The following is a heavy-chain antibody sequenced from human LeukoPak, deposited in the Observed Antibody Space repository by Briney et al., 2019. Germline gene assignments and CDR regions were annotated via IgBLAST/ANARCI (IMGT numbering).Heavy chain of an antibody. V-gene: IGHV3-43*02. J-gene: IGHJ4*02. Sequence: PGGSLRLSCAASGFTFDDYGMHWVRQAPGKGLEWVSLISGDGGSTYYADSVKGRFTISRDNSKNSLYLQMNSLRTEDTALYYCAKDINSYGHRTHFDYWGQGTLVTVSS. D-gene: IGHD5-18*01. CDR3: AKDINSYGHRTHFDY. CDR2: ISGDGGST. CDR1: GFTFDDYG.